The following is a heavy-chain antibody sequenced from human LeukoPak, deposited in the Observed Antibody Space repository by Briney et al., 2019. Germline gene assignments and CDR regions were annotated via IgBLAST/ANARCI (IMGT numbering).Heavy chain of an antibody. CDR3: ATVATGSWGWIDP. CDR1: GFIFSNYG. CDR2: ISFSSTHI. J-gene: IGHJ5*02. D-gene: IGHD1-26*01. V-gene: IGHV3-21*06. Sequence: GGSLRLSCAASGFIFSNYGMSWVRQAPGKGLEWVSSISFSSTHIYYADSIQGRFTISRDNAENSLYLEMNSLTAEDTAVYYCATVATGSWGWIDPWGQGTLVTVSS.